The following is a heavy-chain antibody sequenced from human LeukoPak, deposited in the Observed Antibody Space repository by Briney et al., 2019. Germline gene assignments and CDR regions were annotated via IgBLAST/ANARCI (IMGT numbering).Heavy chain of an antibody. J-gene: IGHJ6*03. CDR3: ARIGWAARTYYYYYMDV. Sequence: SETLSLTCTVSGGSISSYYWSWIRQPAGKGLEWIGRIYTSGSTNYNPFLKSRVTMSVDTSKNQFSLKLSSVTAADTAVYYCARIGWAARTYYYYYMDVWGKGTTVTVSS. CDR1: GGSISSYY. CDR2: IYTSGST. V-gene: IGHV4-4*07. D-gene: IGHD6-6*01.